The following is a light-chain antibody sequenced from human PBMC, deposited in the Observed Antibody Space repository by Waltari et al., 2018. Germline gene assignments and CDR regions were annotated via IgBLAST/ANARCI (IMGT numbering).Light chain of an antibody. V-gene: IGKV3-15*01. Sequence: EIVMTQSPATLSVSPGERAIISCRASQSVTTNLAWYQQNPGQPPRPRIYGASTRATDIPARFSGSGSGTEFTLTITSLQSEDFAVYYCHQYNDGPPFNFGQGTKLEIK. CDR3: HQYNDGPPFN. CDR1: QSVTTN. CDR2: GAS. J-gene: IGKJ2*01.